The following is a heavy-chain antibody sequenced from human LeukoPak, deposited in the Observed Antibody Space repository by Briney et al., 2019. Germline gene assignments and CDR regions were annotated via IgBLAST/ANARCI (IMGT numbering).Heavy chain of an antibody. V-gene: IGHV5-51*01. CDR1: GYSFTSYW. D-gene: IGHD2-2*01. CDR2: IYPGDSNT. J-gene: IGHJ5*02. CDR3: ARVCCTSTSSFDP. Sequence: GESLKISCKGSGYSFTSYWIGWVRQMPGKGLEWMGSIYPGDSNTRYSPSFQGQVTISADKSIDTAYLQWSSMRASDTAMYYCARVCCTSTSSFDPWGQGTLVTVSS.